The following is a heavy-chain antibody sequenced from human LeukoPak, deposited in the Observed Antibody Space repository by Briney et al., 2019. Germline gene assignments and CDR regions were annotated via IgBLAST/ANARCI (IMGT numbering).Heavy chain of an antibody. CDR2: ISAYNGNT. V-gene: IGHV1-18*01. J-gene: IGHJ4*02. Sequence: ASVKVSCKASGYTFTSCGISWVRQAPGQGLEWMGWISAYNGNTNYAQKLQGRVTMTTDTSTSTAYTELRSLRSDDTAVYYCARQGYCSSTSCYLLNWGQGTLVTVSS. CDR3: ARQGYCSSTSCYLLN. CDR1: GYTFTSCG. D-gene: IGHD2-2*01.